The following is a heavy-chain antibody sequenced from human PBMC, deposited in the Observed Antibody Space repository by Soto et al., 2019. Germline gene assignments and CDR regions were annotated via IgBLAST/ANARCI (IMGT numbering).Heavy chain of an antibody. Sequence: ASVKVSCKASGYTFTSYAMHWVRQAPGQRLEWMGWINAGNGNTKYSQKFQGRVTITRDTSASTAYMELSSLRSEDTAVYYCARSLIVVVPSARGARFDPWGQGTMVTVS. V-gene: IGHV1-3*01. D-gene: IGHD2-2*01. J-gene: IGHJ5*02. CDR2: INAGNGNT. CDR1: GYTFTSYA. CDR3: ARSLIVVVPSARGARFDP.